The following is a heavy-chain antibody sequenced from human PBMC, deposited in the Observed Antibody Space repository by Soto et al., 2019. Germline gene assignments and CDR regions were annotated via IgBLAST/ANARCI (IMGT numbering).Heavy chain of an antibody. CDR2: MYYSGST. J-gene: IGHJ6*02. Sequence: PSETLSLTCTVSGGSISNYFWIRQPPGKGLEWIAYMYYSGSTNYNPSLKSRVTISLDTSKNQFSLKLSSVTAADTAVYYCARECSSGCCYGMDVWGQGTTVTVSS. V-gene: IGHV4-59*01. CDR3: ARECSSGCCYGMDV. CDR1: GGSISNYF. D-gene: IGHD6-25*01.